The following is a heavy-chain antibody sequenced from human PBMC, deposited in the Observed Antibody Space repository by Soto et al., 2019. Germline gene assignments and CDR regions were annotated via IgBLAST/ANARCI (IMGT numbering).Heavy chain of an antibody. CDR3: AKDRVRYYYDSSGYYPAIDY. D-gene: IGHD3-22*01. CDR2: ISGSGGST. Sequence: EVQLLESGGGLVQPGGSLRLSCAASGFTFSSYAMSWVRQAPGKGLEWVSAISGSGGSTYYADSVKGRFTISRDNSKNTLYLQMNSQRAEDTAVYYCAKDRVRYYYDSSGYYPAIDYWGQGTLVNVSS. CDR1: GFTFSSYA. J-gene: IGHJ4*02. V-gene: IGHV3-23*01.